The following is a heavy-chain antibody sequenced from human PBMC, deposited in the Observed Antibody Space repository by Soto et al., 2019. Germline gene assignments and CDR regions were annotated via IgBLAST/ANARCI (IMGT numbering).Heavy chain of an antibody. D-gene: IGHD3-10*01. Sequence: QLQLQESGPGLVKPSETLSLTCTVSGGSISSSSYYWGWIRQPPGKVLEWIGRIYYSGSTYYNPSRKSRVTISVDTSKTQFSLKLSSVTAADTAVYYCARSAWSFTMVRIAWGPAEYFQHWGQGNLVTVSS. CDR2: IYYSGST. CDR1: GGSISSSSYY. J-gene: IGHJ1*01. CDR3: ARSAWSFTMVRIAWGPAEYFQH. V-gene: IGHV4-39*01.